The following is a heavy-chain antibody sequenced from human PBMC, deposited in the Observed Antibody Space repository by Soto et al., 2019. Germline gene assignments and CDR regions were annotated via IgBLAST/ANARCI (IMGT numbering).Heavy chain of an antibody. CDR2: ISGSGGST. Sequence: GGSLRLSCAASGFTFSSYAMSWVRQAPGKGLEWVSAISGSGGSTYYADSVKGRFTISRDNSKNTLYLQMNSLRAEDTAVYYCAKKSTITMIVVVPKYYFDFWAQGTLVTVSS. CDR1: GFTFSSYA. CDR3: AKKSTITMIVVVPKYYFDF. V-gene: IGHV3-23*01. J-gene: IGHJ4*02. D-gene: IGHD3-22*01.